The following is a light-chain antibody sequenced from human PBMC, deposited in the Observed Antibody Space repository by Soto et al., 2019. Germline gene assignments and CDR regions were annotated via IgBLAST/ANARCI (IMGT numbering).Light chain of an antibody. V-gene: IGLV4-69*01. Sequence: QLVLTQSPSASASLGASVKLTCTLSSGHSSYAIAWHQQQPEKGPRYLMMLNSDGSPSKGDGIPDRFSGSRSGAERYLTISSLQSEDEADYYCQTWGTGIQVFGGGTKVTVL. CDR1: SGHSSYA. CDR2: LNSDGSP. J-gene: IGLJ2*01. CDR3: QTWGTGIQV.